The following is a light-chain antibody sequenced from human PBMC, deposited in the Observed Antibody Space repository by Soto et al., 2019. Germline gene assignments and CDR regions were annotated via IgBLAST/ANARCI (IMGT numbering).Light chain of an antibody. V-gene: IGKV3-20*01. Sequence: EIVLTQSPGTLSLSPGERATLSCRASQSVSSSCLGWYQQKPGQAPRLLIYDAYSRVTGSPDRFSGSGSGTDFTLTISRLEPGDFAVYYCQEYCSSPITFGQETRLEIK. J-gene: IGKJ5*01. CDR2: DAY. CDR3: QEYCSSPIT. CDR1: QSVSSSC.